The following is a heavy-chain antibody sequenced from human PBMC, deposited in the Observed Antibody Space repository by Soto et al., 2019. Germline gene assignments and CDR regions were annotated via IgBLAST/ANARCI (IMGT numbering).Heavy chain of an antibody. CDR1: GYSFTSYW. CDR2: IYPGDSDT. Sequence: GESLKISCKGSGYSFTSYWIGWVRQMPGKGLEWMGIIYPGDSDTRYSPSFQGQVTISADKSISTAYLQWSSLKASDTAMYYCARRNTSPLNYYGSGSYSFDIWGQGTMVTVSS. J-gene: IGHJ3*02. D-gene: IGHD3-10*01. CDR3: ARRNTSPLNYYGSGSYSFDI. V-gene: IGHV5-51*01.